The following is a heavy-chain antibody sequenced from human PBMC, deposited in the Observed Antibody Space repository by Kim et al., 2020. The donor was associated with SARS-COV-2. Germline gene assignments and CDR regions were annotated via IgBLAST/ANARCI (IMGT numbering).Heavy chain of an antibody. V-gene: IGHV3-21*01. CDR2: ISSSSSYI. J-gene: IGHJ4*02. CDR1: GFTFSSYS. D-gene: IGHD3-10*01. CDR3: ARDRRVLLWFGELGY. Sequence: GGSLRLSCAASGFTFSSYSMNWVRQAPGKGLEWVSSISSSSSYIYYADSVKGRFTISRDNAKNSLYLQMNSLRAEDTAVYYCARDRRVLLWFGELGYWGQGTLVTVSS.